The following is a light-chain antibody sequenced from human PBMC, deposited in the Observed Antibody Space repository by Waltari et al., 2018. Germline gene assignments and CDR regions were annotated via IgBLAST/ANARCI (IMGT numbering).Light chain of an antibody. J-gene: IGLJ1*01. CDR3: ASWDDSLRGV. Sequence: QSVLTQPPSASGTPGQRVPISCSGRSSNIGSNYVYWYQQLPGTAPKLLICRNHERPSGVPDRFSGSKSGTSASLAISGLRSEDEADYYCASWDDSLRGVFGTGTKVTVL. CDR1: SSNIGSNY. V-gene: IGLV1-47*01. CDR2: RNH.